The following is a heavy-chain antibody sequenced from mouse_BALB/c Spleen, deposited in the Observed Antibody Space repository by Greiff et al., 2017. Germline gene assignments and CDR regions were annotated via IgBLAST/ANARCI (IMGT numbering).Heavy chain of an antibody. J-gene: IGHJ3*01. CDR2: IYPSDSYT. Sequence: VQLQQSGAELVRPGASVKLSCKASGYTFTSYWINWVKQRPGQGLEWIGNIYPSDSYTNYNQKFKDKATLTVDKSSSTAYMQLSSPTSEDSAVYYCTRDTVSWFAYWGQGTLVTVSA. CDR3: TRDTVSWFAY. V-gene: IGHV1-69*02. CDR1: GYTFTSYW.